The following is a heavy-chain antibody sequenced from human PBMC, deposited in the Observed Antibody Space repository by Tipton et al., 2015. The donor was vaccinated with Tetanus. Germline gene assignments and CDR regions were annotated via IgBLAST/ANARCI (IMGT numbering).Heavy chain of an antibody. Sequence: QLVQSGAEMRKSGESLKISCKTSGYFFDTHWIAWVRQMPGKGLEWMGIIYPGDSDTRYSPSFQGQVTMSVDRSTATAYLPWGSLKASDTAIDYCARQFGEMRDAPFRFDPWGQGTLVTVSS. D-gene: IGHD3-3*01. V-gene: IGHV5-51*01. CDR1: GYFFDTHW. CDR2: IYPGDSDT. J-gene: IGHJ5*02. CDR3: ARQFGEMRDAPFRFDP.